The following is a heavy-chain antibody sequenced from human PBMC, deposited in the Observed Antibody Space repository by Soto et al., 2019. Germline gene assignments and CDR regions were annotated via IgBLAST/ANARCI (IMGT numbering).Heavy chain of an antibody. CDR3: AKAPQVVVPAAYDY. Sequence: GGSLRLSCAASGFPFSSYAMSWVRQAPGPGLEWVSAISGSGGSTYYADSVKGRFTISRDNSKNTLYLQMNSLRAEDTAVYYCAKAPQVVVPAAYDYWGQGTLVTVSS. CDR1: GFPFSSYA. D-gene: IGHD2-2*01. V-gene: IGHV3-23*01. CDR2: ISGSGGST. J-gene: IGHJ4*02.